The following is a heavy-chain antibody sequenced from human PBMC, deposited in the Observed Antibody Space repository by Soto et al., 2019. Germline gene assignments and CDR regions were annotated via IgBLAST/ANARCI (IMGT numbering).Heavy chain of an antibody. Sequence: EVQLLESGGGLVQPGGSLRLSCAASGFTFSSYAMSWVRQAPGKGLEWVSAISGSGGSTYYADSVKGRFTISRDNSKNTLYLQMNSLRAEDTAVYYCAKDPNDSSDYYLSYFDYWGQGTLVTVSS. J-gene: IGHJ4*02. V-gene: IGHV3-23*01. CDR2: ISGSGGST. D-gene: IGHD3-22*01. CDR3: AKDPNDSSDYYLSYFDY. CDR1: GFTFSSYA.